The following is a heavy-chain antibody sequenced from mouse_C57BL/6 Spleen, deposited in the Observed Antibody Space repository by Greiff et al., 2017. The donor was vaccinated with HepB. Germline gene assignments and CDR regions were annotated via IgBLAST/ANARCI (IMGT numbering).Heavy chain of an antibody. V-gene: IGHV5-17*01. Sequence: EVKLMESGGGLVKPGGSLKLSCAASGFTFSDYGMHWVRQAPEKGLEWVAYISSGSSTIYYADTVKGRFTISRDNAKNTLFLQMTSLRSEDTAMYYCARESTMITKEGFAYWGQGTLVTVSA. CDR2: ISSGSSTI. J-gene: IGHJ3*01. CDR1: GFTFSDYG. CDR3: ARESTMITKEGFAY. D-gene: IGHD2-4*01.